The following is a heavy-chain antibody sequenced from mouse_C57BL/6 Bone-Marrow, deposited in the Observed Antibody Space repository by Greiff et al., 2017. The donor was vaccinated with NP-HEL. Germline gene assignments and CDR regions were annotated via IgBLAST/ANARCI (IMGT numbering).Heavy chain of an antibody. CDR1: CFTFPNSW. Sequence: VQLQQPGAVLVRPGASVKLSCKASCFTFPNSWMGWVKQRPGQSLEWIWIIYPSDSDTHYKQKFKDKATLTVDKSSSTAYMQLSSLTSEDSAVYYCARGFITTVEYYFDYWGQGTTLTVSS. CDR2: IYPSDSDT. CDR3: ARGFITTVEYYFDY. J-gene: IGHJ2*01. D-gene: IGHD1-1*01. V-gene: IGHV1-61*01.